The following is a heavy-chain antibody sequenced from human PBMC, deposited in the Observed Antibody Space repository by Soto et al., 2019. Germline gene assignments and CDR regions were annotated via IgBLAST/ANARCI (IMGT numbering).Heavy chain of an antibody. CDR1: GYSFTSYW. J-gene: IGHJ4*02. D-gene: IGHD3-22*01. Sequence: VESLTISCNVSGYSFTSYWIVWVLQMPGKGLEWMGIIYPGDSDTRYSPSFQGQVTISADKSISTAYLQWSSLKASDTSMYYCARNTYYYYDTSGNYPDYWGQGTLVTVSS. CDR3: ARNTYYYYDTSGNYPDY. CDR2: IYPGDSDT. V-gene: IGHV5-51*01.